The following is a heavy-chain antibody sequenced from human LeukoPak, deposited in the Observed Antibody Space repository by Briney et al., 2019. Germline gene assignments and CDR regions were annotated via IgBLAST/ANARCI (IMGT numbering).Heavy chain of an antibody. CDR1: GFTFDDYA. D-gene: IGHD1-1*01. J-gene: IGHJ5*02. CDR2: ISWNSGSI. CDR3: AKDIGSNWNGDGYNWFDP. Sequence: GGSLRLSCGASGFTFDDYAMHWVRQAPGKGLEWVSGISWNSGSIGYADSVKGRFTISRDNAKNSLYLQMNGLRAEDTALYYCAKDIGSNWNGDGYNWFDPWGQGTLVTVSS. V-gene: IGHV3-9*01.